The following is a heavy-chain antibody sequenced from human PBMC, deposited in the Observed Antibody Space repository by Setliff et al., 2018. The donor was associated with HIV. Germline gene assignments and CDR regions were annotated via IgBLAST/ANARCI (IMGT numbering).Heavy chain of an antibody. D-gene: IGHD3-10*02. CDR3: VRRDVSFLFGQFDS. Sequence: ETLSLTCDVSGYSINNIHYWGWIRQPPGKGLECLGNIYDGGTTYHNPSLKGRVTISIDTSKARFSLKLISVTAADTAVYYCVRRDVSFLFGQFDSWGQGILVTVSS. CDR2: IYDGGTT. CDR1: GYSINNIHY. J-gene: IGHJ4*02. V-gene: IGHV4-38-2*01.